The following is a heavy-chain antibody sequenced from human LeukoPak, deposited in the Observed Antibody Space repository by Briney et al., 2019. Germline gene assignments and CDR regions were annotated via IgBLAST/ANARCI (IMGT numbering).Heavy chain of an antibody. CDR3: TRGSLDI. D-gene: IGHD3-16*01. Sequence: GGSLRLSCAASGFTFSSYAMHWVRQAPGKGLEWVACLNTGETTFYAESVKGRFTISTDRSQSTLVLQMNNLRDDDTAVYYCTRGSLDIWGHGTMVTVS. CDR2: LNTGETT. CDR1: GFTFSSYA. V-gene: IGHV3-23*01. J-gene: IGHJ3*02.